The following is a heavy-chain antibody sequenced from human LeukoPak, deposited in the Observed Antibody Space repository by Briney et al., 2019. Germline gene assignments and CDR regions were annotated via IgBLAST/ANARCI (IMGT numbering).Heavy chain of an antibody. D-gene: IGHD6-19*01. Sequence: GGSLRLSCAASGFTFSSYGMTWVRQAPGKGLEWVSAISDSGGSTYYADSVKGRFSISRDNSKNTLYLQMNSLRAEDTAVYYCARRSGIAVAGAFDYWGQGTLVTVSS. J-gene: IGHJ4*02. CDR1: GFTFSSYG. CDR3: ARRSGIAVAGAFDY. V-gene: IGHV3-23*01. CDR2: ISDSGGST.